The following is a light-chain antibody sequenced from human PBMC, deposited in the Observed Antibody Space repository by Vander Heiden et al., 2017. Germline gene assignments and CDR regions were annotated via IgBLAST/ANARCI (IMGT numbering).Light chain of an antibody. CDR1: QSISTW. Sequence: DFQMTQSPSTLSASVGDRVTITCRASQSISTWLAWYQQKPGKPPRLLIYKASSLESGVPSRFSGSGSGTEFTLTISSLQPDDFATYYCQQYNTYWTFGQGTKVETK. CDR3: QQYNTYWT. CDR2: KAS. J-gene: IGKJ1*01. V-gene: IGKV1-5*03.